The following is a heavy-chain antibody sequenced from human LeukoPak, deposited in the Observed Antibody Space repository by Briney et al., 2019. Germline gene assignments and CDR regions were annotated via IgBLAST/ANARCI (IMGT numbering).Heavy chain of an antibody. Sequence: GGSLRLSCAASGLTFSNTWMTWVRQAPGKGLEWVGRIKSKTDGAPTDYTTPVKGRFIISRDDSKNALYLQMNSLPAEDTAVYYCVGSYLGYWGQGTLVTVSS. D-gene: IGHD3-10*01. J-gene: IGHJ4*02. V-gene: IGHV3-15*01. CDR1: GLTFSNTW. CDR2: IKSKTDGAPT. CDR3: VGSYLGY.